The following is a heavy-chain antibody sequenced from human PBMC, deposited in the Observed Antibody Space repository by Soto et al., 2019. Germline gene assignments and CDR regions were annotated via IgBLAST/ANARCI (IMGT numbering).Heavy chain of an antibody. D-gene: IGHD6-19*01. CDR1: GFSLTSTGVG. CDR2: TYWNDDD. V-gene: IGHV2-5*01. J-gene: IGHJ4*02. Sequence: GSGPTLVNPTQTLTLTCSFSGFSLTSTGVGVGWFRQPPGKALEWLGLTYWNDDDRYRSSLRSRLTITKDTSKNQVVLTMTNMDPEDTATYXCAHRPGGSGWRYYFDYWGQGTLVTVSS. CDR3: AHRPGGSGWRYYFDY.